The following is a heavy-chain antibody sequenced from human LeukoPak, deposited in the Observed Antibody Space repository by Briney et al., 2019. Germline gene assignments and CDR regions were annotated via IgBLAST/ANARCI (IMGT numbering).Heavy chain of an antibody. CDR1: GGSVSSGSYY. CDR2: IYYSGST. D-gene: IGHD3-22*01. V-gene: IGHV4-61*01. Sequence: SETLSLTCTVSGGSVSSGSYYWSWIRQPPGKGLEGIGYIYYSGSTNYNPSLKRRVTISVDTSKNQFPLKLSSVTGADKAVECWARDRALGYDSSGYALDYWGQGTLVTVSS. CDR3: ARDRALGYDSSGYALDY. J-gene: IGHJ4*02.